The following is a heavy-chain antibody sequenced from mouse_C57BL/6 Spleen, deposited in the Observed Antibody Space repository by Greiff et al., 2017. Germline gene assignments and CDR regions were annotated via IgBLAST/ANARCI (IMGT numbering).Heavy chain of an antibody. D-gene: IGHD2-4*01. CDR2: ISSGSSTI. CDR1: GFTFSDYG. CDR3: AREDYDYGAWFAY. V-gene: IGHV5-17*01. Sequence: EVKLVESGGGLVKPGGSLKLSCAASGFTFSDYGMHWVRQAPEKGLEWVAYISSGSSTIYYADTVKGRFTISRDNAKNTLFLQMTSLRSEDTAMYDCAREDYDYGAWFAYWGQGTLVTVSA. J-gene: IGHJ3*01.